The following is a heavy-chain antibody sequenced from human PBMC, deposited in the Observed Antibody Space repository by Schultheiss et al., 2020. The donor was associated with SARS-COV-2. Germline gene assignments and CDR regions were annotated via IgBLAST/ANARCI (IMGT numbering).Heavy chain of an antibody. CDR3: ATNVVVTAQNYYYYYMDV. J-gene: IGHJ6*03. V-gene: IGHV3-66*01. CDR2: IYSGGST. CDR1: GFTVSSNY. D-gene: IGHD2-21*02. Sequence: GGSLRLSSAASGFTVSSNYMSWVRQAPGKGLEWVSVIYSGGSTYYADSVKGRFTISRDNAKNSLYLQMNSLRAEDTAVYYCATNVVVTAQNYYYYYMDVWGKGTTVTVSS.